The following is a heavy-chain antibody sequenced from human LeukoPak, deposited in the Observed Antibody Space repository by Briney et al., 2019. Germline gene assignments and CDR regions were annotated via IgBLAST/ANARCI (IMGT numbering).Heavy chain of an antibody. CDR1: GFTFSSYW. V-gene: IGHV3-48*04. D-gene: IGHD3-10*01. J-gene: IGHJ3*02. CDR3: ARQHGSGSSLTAFDI. Sequence: GGSLRLSCAASGFTFSSYWMHWVRQAPGRGLEWVSHIRSSGSPIYYADSVKGRFTISRDNPKNSLYLRMNSLRAEDTAVYYCARQHGSGSSLTAFDIWGQGTMVTVSS. CDR2: IRSSGSPI.